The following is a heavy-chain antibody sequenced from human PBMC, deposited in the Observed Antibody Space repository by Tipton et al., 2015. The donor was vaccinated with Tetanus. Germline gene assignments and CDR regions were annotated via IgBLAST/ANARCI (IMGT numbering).Heavy chain of an antibody. CDR3: ARTWGVWVTSIDAFDI. CDR1: GSSITSTTHY. Sequence: PGLVKPSETLSLTCTVSGSSITSTTHYWGWIRQAPGKGLEWIGIIYYSGSTDYNPSLKSRVAISVDTSKNQFSLKLSSVTAADTAVYYCARTWGVWVTSIDAFDIWGQGTKVAVSS. CDR2: IYYSGST. D-gene: IGHD3-16*01. J-gene: IGHJ3*02. V-gene: IGHV4-39*01.